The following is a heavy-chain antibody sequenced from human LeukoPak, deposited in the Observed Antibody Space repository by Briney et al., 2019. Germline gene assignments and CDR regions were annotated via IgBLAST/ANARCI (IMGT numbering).Heavy chain of an antibody. V-gene: IGHV3-11*04. Sequence: PGGSLRLSCAASGFTFSDYYITWLRQAPGKGLEWVSYISSSGTTIYCADSVKGRFTISRDNAKNSLYLQMNSLRAEDTAVYYCARGWDDLAARGYYFDYWGQGTLVTVTS. CDR1: GFTFSDYY. CDR3: ARGWDDLAARGYYFDY. D-gene: IGHD6-6*01. J-gene: IGHJ4*02. CDR2: ISSSGTTI.